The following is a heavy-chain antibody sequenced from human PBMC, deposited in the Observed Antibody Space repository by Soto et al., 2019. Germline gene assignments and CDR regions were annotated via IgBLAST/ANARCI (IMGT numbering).Heavy chain of an antibody. V-gene: IGHV3-21*01. CDR3: ARDYGSWPEPYYYYMDV. D-gene: IGHD6-13*01. J-gene: IGHJ6*03. Sequence: GGSLRLSCAASGFTFSSYSMNWVRQAPGKGLEWVSSISSSSSYIYYADSVKGRFTISRDNAKNSLYLQMNSLRAEDTAVYYCARDYGSWPEPYYYYMDVWGKGTTVTVSS. CDR1: GFTFSSYS. CDR2: ISSSSSYI.